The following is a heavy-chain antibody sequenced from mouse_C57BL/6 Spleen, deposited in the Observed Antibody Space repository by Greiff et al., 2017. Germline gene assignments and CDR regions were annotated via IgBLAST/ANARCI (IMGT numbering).Heavy chain of an antibody. D-gene: IGHD2-5*01. CDR2: FYPGSGSI. CDR1: GYTFTEYT. J-gene: IGHJ3*01. CDR3: ERHEDGPTYYSNYGGFAD. V-gene: IGHV1-62-2*01. Sequence: QVQLQQSGAELVKPGASVKLSCKASGYTFTEYTIHWVKQRSGQGLEWIGWFYPGSGSIKYNEKFKDKATLTADKSASTVYMELSRLTSEDSAVYFCERHEDGPTYYSNYGGFADWGKGTLVTVSA.